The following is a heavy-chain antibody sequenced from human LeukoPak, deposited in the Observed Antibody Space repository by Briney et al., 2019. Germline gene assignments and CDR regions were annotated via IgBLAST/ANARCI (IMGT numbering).Heavy chain of an antibody. CDR2: ISGSGGST. J-gene: IGHJ4*02. CDR3: AKDDYGDYIFDY. Sequence: GGSLRLPCAASGFTFSSYAMSWVRQAPGKGLEWVSAISGSGGSTYYADSVKGRFTISRDNSKNTLYLQMNSLRAEDTAVYYCAKDDYGDYIFDYWGQGTLVTVSS. CDR1: GFTFSSYA. D-gene: IGHD4-17*01. V-gene: IGHV3-23*01.